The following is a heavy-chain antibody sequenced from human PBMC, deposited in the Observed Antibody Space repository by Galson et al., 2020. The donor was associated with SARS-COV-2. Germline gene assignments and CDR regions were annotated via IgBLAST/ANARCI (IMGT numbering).Heavy chain of an antibody. J-gene: IGHJ6*02. CDR3: ARGAYGEYSYGMDV. CDR2: IYSGGTT. CDR1: GFNVRSNY. V-gene: IGHV3-66*01. D-gene: IGHD4-17*01. Sequence: TGGSLRLSCAASGFNVRSNYLSWVRQAPGKGLEWVSVIYSGGTTYYADSVKGRFTISRDNSKNTMYLQMNSLRAEDTAVYYCARGAYGEYSYGMDVWGQGSTVTVSS.